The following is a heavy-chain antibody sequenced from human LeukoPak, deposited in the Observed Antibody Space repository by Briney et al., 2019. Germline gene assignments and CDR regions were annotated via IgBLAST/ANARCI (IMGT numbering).Heavy chain of an antibody. Sequence: SVKVSCKASGGTFSSYAISWVRQAPGQGLKWMGGIIPIFGTANYAQKFQGRVTITTDESTSTAYMELSGLRSEDTAVYYCATGEGYYYGSGSLFDYWGQGTLVTVSS. D-gene: IGHD3-10*01. CDR2: IIPIFGTA. J-gene: IGHJ4*02. CDR1: GGTFSSYA. CDR3: ATGEGYYYGSGSLFDY. V-gene: IGHV1-69*05.